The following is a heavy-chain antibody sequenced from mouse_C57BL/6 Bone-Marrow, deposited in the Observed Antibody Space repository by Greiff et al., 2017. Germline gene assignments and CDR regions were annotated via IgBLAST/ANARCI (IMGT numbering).Heavy chain of an antibody. Sequence: EVQLQQPGAELVMPGASVKLSCTASGFNIKDDYMHWVKQRPEQGLEWIGWIDPENGDTEYASKFQGKATITADTSSNTAYLQLSSLTSEDTAVYACTLGYAMDYWGQGTSVTVSS. J-gene: IGHJ4*01. CDR1: GFNIKDDY. V-gene: IGHV14-4*01. D-gene: IGHD4-1*01. CDR3: TLGYAMDY. CDR2: IDPENGDT.